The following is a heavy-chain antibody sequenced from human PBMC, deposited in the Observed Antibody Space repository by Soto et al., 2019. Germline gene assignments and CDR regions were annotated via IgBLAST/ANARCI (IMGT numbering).Heavy chain of an antibody. Sequence: QVQLVQSGAEVQKPGSSVKVSCKASGGTFSSYTISWVRQAPGQGLEWMGRIIPILGIANYAQKFQGRVTITADKSTSTAYMELSSLRSEDTAVYYCARWLGYCSGGSCDSGDAFDIWGQGTMVTVSS. J-gene: IGHJ3*02. D-gene: IGHD2-15*01. V-gene: IGHV1-69*02. CDR2: IIPILGIA. CDR3: ARWLGYCSGGSCDSGDAFDI. CDR1: GGTFSSYT.